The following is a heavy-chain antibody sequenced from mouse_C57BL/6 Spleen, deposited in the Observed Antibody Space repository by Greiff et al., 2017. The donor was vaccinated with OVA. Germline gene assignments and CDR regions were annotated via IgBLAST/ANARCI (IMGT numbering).Heavy chain of an antibody. D-gene: IGHD1-1*01. CDR1: GYTFTSYW. Sequence: VKLQQPGAELVKPGASVKMSCKASGYTFTSYWITWVKQRPGQGLEWIGDIYPGSGSTNYNEKFKSKATLTVDTSSSTAYMQLSSLTSEDSAVYYCASYYGSSSAWCAYWGQGTLVTVSA. J-gene: IGHJ3*01. CDR3: ASYYGSSSAWCAY. V-gene: IGHV1-55*01. CDR2: IYPGSGST.